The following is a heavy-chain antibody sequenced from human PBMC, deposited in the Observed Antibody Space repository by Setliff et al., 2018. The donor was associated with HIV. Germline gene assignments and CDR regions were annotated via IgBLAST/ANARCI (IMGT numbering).Heavy chain of an antibody. CDR2: IRSETYGGTT. V-gene: IGHV3-49*03. Sequence: GGSLRLSCRASGFTFGDYAMSWFRQAPGKGLEWLGFIRSETYGGTTEYAASVKGRFTISRDDSKSIAYLQMNSLKSADAAVYYCTRGMRPMVKRVPFDYWGQGTLVTVSS. CDR3: TRGMRPMVKRVPFDY. D-gene: IGHD2-15*01. CDR1: GFTFGDYA. J-gene: IGHJ4*02.